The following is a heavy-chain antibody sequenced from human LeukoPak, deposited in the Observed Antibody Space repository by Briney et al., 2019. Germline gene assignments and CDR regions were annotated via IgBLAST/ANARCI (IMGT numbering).Heavy chain of an antibody. Sequence: GGSLRLSCAASGFTFDDYGMSWVRHAPGKGLEWGSGINWNGGSTVYADSVKGGFTISRDNAKNSLYLQMNSLRAEDTALYYCARASYGDKVAFDIWGQGTMVTVSS. CDR2: INWNGGST. J-gene: IGHJ3*02. D-gene: IGHD4-17*01. V-gene: IGHV3-20*04. CDR3: ARASYGDKVAFDI. CDR1: GFTFDDYG.